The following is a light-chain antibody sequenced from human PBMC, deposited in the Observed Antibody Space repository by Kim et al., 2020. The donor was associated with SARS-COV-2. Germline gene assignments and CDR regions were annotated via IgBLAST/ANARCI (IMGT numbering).Light chain of an antibody. CDR2: QDN. Sequence: SYELTQPPSVSVSPGQTASITCYGDKLGDKYACWYQQKPGQSPVLVIYQDNKRPSGIPERFSGSNSGNTATLTISGTQAMDEADYYCQAWDSSTVIFGGGTQLTVL. V-gene: IGLV3-1*01. J-gene: IGLJ2*01. CDR3: QAWDSSTVI. CDR1: KLGDKY.